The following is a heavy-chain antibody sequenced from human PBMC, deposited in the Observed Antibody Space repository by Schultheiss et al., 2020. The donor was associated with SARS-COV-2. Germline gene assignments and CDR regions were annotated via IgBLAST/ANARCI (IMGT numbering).Heavy chain of an antibody. CDR1: GFTVSSNY. V-gene: IGHV3-21*04. Sequence: GGSLRLSCAASGFTVSSNYMSWVRQAPGKGLEWVSSISSSSSYIYYADSVKGRFTISRDNAKNSLYLQMNSLRAEDTAVYYCARGRGSSTSPFDYWGQGTLVTVSS. CDR2: ISSSSSYI. CDR3: ARGRGSSTSPFDY. D-gene: IGHD2-2*01. J-gene: IGHJ4*02.